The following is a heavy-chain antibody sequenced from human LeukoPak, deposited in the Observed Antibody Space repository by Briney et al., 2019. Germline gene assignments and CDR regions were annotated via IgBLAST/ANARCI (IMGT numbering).Heavy chain of an antibody. CDR1: GFTFDDYA. Sequence: PGGSLRLSCAASGFTFDDYAMPWVRQAPGKGLEWVSGISWNSGSIGYADSVKGRFTISRDNAKSSLYLQMNSLRAEDTALYYCAKGGFLGWLLPFDYWGQGTLVTVSS. CDR2: ISWNSGSI. J-gene: IGHJ4*02. D-gene: IGHD3-3*01. V-gene: IGHV3-9*01. CDR3: AKGGFLGWLLPFDY.